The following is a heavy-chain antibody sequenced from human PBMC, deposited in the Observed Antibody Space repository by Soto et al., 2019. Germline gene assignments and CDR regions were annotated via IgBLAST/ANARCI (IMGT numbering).Heavy chain of an antibody. V-gene: IGHV3-30*02. CDR3: TIVRVADSALDH. D-gene: IGHD3-10*02. CDR1: GFIFSNSG. Sequence: GSLRLSCVGSGFIFSNSGMHWVRQTPGKGLEWVAFMSYDGSDTFYADSVKGRFTISRDNSKNTLFLHMSDLRAEDTAMYYCTIVRVADSALDHWGQGTLVTVSS. J-gene: IGHJ4*02. CDR2: MSYDGSDT.